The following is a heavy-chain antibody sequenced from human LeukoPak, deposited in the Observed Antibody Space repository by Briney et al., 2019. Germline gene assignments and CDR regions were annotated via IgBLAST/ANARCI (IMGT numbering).Heavy chain of an antibody. CDR3: ARVGNGNTLPQWFDP. CDR2: ISYDGSNK. CDR1: GFTFSSYA. V-gene: IGHV3-30*04. J-gene: IGHJ5*02. Sequence: GGSLRLSCAASGFTFSSYAMHWVRQAPGKGLEWVAVISYDGSNKYYADSVKGRFTISRDNSTNTLYLQMNSLRAADTAMYDCARVGNGNTLPQWFDPWGQGTLVTVSS. D-gene: IGHD7-27*01.